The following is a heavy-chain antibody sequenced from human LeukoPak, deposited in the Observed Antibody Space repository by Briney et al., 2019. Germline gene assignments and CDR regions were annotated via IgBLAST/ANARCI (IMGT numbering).Heavy chain of an antibody. D-gene: IGHD5-12*01. CDR3: ARLRWLREGLDY. CDR2: INHSGST. Sequence: SETLSLTCAVYGGSFSGYYWSWIRQPPGKGLEWIGEINHSGSTNYNPSLKSRVTISVDTFKNQFSLKLSSVTAADTAVYYCARLRWLREGLDYWGQGTLVTVSS. J-gene: IGHJ4*02. V-gene: IGHV4-34*01. CDR1: GGSFSGYY.